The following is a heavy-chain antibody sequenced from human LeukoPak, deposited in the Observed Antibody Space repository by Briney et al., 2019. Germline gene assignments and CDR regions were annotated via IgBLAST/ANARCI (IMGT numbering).Heavy chain of an antibody. CDR3: ASWGAGGNS. J-gene: IGHJ4*02. CDR1: GFTLSTYW. CDR2: INPDGSGK. D-gene: IGHD3-16*01. Sequence: GGSLRLSCEASGFTLSTYWMNWVRQVPGKGLDWAANINPDGSGKRYVDSVKGRFTIARDNADNSLSLQMNSLRAEDTAVYYCASWGAGGNSWGQGTLVTVSS. V-gene: IGHV3-7*01.